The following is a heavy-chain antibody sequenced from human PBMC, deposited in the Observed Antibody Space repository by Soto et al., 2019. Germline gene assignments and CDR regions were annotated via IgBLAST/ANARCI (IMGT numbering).Heavy chain of an antibody. V-gene: IGHV1-2*02. CDR1: GYIFTGYY. CDR3: ARPLYSSSGY. D-gene: IGHD6-19*01. CDR2: INPNSGGT. Sequence: GASVNVSCKASGYIFTGYYMHWVRQAPGQGLEWMGWINPNSGGTNYAQRFQGRVTMTRDTSISTAYMELSRLRSDDTAVYYCARPLYSSSGYWGQGTLVTVSS. J-gene: IGHJ4*02.